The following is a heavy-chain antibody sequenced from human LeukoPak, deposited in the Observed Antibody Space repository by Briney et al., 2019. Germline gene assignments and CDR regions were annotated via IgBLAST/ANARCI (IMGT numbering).Heavy chain of an antibody. CDR3: ALKPSGPYYFGY. Sequence: GGSLRLSCAGSGITFSSYWMSWVRQAPGKGPEWVANIKQDGSEKYYVDSVEGRFTISRDNVKNSLYLQMNSLRAEDTAVYYCALKPSGPYYFGYWGQGTLVTVSS. V-gene: IGHV3-7*01. CDR1: GITFSSYW. D-gene: IGHD3-10*01. J-gene: IGHJ4*02. CDR2: IKQDGSEK.